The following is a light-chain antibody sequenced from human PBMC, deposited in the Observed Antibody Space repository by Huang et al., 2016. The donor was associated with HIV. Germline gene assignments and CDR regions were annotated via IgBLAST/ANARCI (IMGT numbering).Light chain of an antibody. J-gene: IGKJ1*01. Sequence: EIVMTQSPAILSVSPGERATLSCRASRSITTNLAWYQHKPGQAPRLRIYGASTRATDIPGRFSGSGSGTEFTLTISSLQSEDFAVYYCQQYNNWPSTWTFGQGTNVEIK. CDR2: GAS. CDR3: QQYNNWPSTWT. V-gene: IGKV3-15*01. CDR1: RSITTN.